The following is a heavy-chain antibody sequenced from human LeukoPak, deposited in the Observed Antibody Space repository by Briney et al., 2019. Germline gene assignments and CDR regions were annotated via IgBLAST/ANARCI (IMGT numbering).Heavy chain of an antibody. J-gene: IGHJ4*02. CDR1: GGSISSGGYY. V-gene: IGHV4-30-2*01. CDR3: ARARGDIVVVPAIDY. Sequence: PSETLSLTCTVSGGSISSGGYYWSWIRQPPGKGLEWIGYIYHSGSTYYNPSLKSRVTISVDRSKNQFSLKLSSVTAADTAVYYCARARGDIVVVPAIDYWGQGTLVTVSS. CDR2: IYHSGST. D-gene: IGHD2-2*01.